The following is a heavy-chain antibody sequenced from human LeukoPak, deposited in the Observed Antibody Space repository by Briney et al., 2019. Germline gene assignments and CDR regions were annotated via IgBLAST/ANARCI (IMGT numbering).Heavy chain of an antibody. CDR1: GYTFTGYY. CDR3: AKQWLAQFDAFDI. Sequence: ASVKVSCKASGYTFTGYYMHWVRQAPGQGLEWMGWINPNSGGTNYAQKFQGWVTMTRDTSISTAYMELSRLRSDDTAVYYCAKQWLAQFDAFDIWGQGTMVTVSS. V-gene: IGHV1-2*04. CDR2: INPNSGGT. D-gene: IGHD6-19*01. J-gene: IGHJ3*02.